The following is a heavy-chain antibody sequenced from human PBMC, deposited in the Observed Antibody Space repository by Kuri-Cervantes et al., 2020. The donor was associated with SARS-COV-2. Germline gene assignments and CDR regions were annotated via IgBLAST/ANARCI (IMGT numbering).Heavy chain of an antibody. CDR3: ARRSYYDFLTGYYIPFYMDV. CDR1: GGSFSGYY. J-gene: IGHJ6*03. Sequence: SQTLSLTCAVYGGSFSGYYWSWIRQPPGKGLEWIGEINHSGSTNYNPSLKSRVTISVDTSKNQFSLKLTSVTAADTAVYYCARRSYYDFLTGYYIPFYMDVWGKGTTVTVSS. D-gene: IGHD3-9*01. V-gene: IGHV4-34*01. CDR2: INHSGST.